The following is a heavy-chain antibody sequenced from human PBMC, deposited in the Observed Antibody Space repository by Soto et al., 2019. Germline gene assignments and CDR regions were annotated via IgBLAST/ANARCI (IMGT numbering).Heavy chain of an antibody. CDR1: GGSISSGGYY. V-gene: IGHV4-31*03. D-gene: IGHD7-27*01. Sequence: QMQLQESGPGLVKPSQTLSLTCTVSGGSISSGGYYWSWIRQHPGKGLEWIGYIHYSGSTFYNPPLKTRVTMSVDTSKNQFSLKLSAVTAADTAMYYGARLNWGGGYCGQGTLVTVSS. CDR3: ARLNWGGGY. CDR2: IHYSGST. J-gene: IGHJ4*02.